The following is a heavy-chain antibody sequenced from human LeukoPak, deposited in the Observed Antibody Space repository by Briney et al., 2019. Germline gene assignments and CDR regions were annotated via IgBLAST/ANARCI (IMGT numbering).Heavy chain of an antibody. V-gene: IGHV3-30-3*01. CDR3: ARDRPSSLWFDAFDI. CDR2: IPHDDSNK. CDR1: GITFSGYT. Sequence: PGGSLRLSCAGSGITFSGYTMHWVRQAPGKGLEWVAFIPHDDSNKYYADSVKGRFSITRDASRNTLYLQMNSLRVEDTAVYYCARDRPSSLWFDAFDIWGQGTVVTVSS. J-gene: IGHJ3*02. D-gene: IGHD2-21*01.